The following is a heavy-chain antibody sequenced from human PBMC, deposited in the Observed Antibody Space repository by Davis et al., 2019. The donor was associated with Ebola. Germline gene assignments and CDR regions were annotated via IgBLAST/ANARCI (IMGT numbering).Heavy chain of an antibody. J-gene: IGHJ4*02. D-gene: IGHD5-18*01. CDR1: GGSFSSYG. CDR3: ARAEDTTMVRPMYYFDS. CDR2: IIPLFGPA. V-gene: IGHV1-69*13. Sequence: AASVKVSCNASGGSFSSYGISWVRQAPGQGLEWMGGIIPLFGPANYARQFQGRVTITADESTSTAYMELSSLRSEDTAVYYCARAEDTTMVRPMYYFDSWGQGTLVTVSP.